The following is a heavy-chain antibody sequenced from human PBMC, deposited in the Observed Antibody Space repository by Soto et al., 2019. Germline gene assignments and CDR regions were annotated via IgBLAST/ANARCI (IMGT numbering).Heavy chain of an antibody. D-gene: IGHD6-13*01. CDR2: IWYDGSKK. V-gene: IGHV3-33*01. J-gene: IGHJ4*02. CDR3: ARHLIIAAAGEGDY. CDR1: GFTFSSYG. Sequence: QVQLVESGGGVVQPGRSLRLSCAASGFTFSSYGMHWVRQAPGKGLEWVAVIWYDGSKKYYADSVKGRFTISRDNSKNTLYLQMNSVRAEETAVYYCARHLIIAAAGEGDYWGQGTLVTVSS.